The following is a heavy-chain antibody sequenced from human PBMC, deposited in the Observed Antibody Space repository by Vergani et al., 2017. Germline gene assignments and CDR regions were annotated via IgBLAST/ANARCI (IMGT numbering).Heavy chain of an antibody. J-gene: IGHJ6*02. CDR3: ARSPWYYDFWSGYHPYGMDV. Sequence: QVTLKESGPVLVKPTETLTLTCTVSGFSLSNARMGVSWIRRPPGKALEWLAHIFSNDEKSYSTSLKSRLTISKDTSNSQVVLTMTNMDPVDTATYYCARSPWYYDFWSGYHPYGMDVWGQGTTVTVSS. CDR2: IFSNDEK. V-gene: IGHV2-26*01. D-gene: IGHD3-3*01. CDR1: GFSLSNARMG.